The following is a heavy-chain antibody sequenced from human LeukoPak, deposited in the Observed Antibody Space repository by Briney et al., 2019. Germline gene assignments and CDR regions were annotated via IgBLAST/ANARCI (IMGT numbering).Heavy chain of an antibody. J-gene: IGHJ5*02. V-gene: IGHV3-48*04. CDR3: ARPLVGATSGFDP. Sequence: GGSLRLSCAASGFTFSSYSMNWVRQAPGKGLEWVSYISSSSATIRYADSVKGRFTISRDNAKNSLYLQMNTLRAEDTAVYYCARPLVGATSGFDPWGQGTLVTVSS. CDR2: ISSSSATI. CDR1: GFTFSSYS. D-gene: IGHD1-26*01.